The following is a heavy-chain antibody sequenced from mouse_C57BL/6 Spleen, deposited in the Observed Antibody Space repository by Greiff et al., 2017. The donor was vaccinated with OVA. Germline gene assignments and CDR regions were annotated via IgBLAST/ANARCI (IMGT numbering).Heavy chain of an antibody. CDR1: GYTFTSYW. CDR2: IDPSDSET. V-gene: IGHV1-52*01. CDR3: AREPKGAMDY. J-gene: IGHJ4*01. Sequence: VQLQQPGAELVRPGSSVKLSCKASGYTFTSYWMHWVKQRPIQGLEWIGNIDPSDSETHYNQKFKDKATLTVDKSSSTAYMQLSSLTSEDSAVYYCAREPKGAMDYWGQGTSVTVSS.